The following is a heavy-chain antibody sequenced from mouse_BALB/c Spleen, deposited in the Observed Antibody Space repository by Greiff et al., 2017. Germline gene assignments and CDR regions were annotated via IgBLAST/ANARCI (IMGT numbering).Heavy chain of an antibody. J-gene: IGHJ3*01. V-gene: IGHV1-14*01. D-gene: IGHD2-2*01. CDR3: ARGGLPSWFAY. CDR1: GYTFTSYV. CDR2: INPYNDGT. Sequence: EVKLQQSGPELVKPGASVKMSCKASGYTFTSYVMHWVKQKPGQGLEWIGYINPYNDGTKYNEKFKGKATLTSDKSSSTAYMELSSLTSEDSAVYYCARGGLPSWFAYWGQGTLVTVSA.